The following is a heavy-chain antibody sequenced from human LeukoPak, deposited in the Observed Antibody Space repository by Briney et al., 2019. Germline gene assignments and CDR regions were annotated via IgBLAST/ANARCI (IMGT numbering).Heavy chain of an antibody. CDR2: IYYSGST. V-gene: IGHV4-39*07. CDR1: GGSISSSSYY. J-gene: IGHJ6*03. D-gene: IGHD2-8*01. CDR3: AREGYCTNGVCYTLYYYYYMDV. Sequence: PSETLSLTCTVSGGSISSSSYYWGWIRQPPGKGLEWIGSIYYSGSTYYNPSLKSRVTISVDTSKNQFSLKLSSVTAADTAVYYCAREGYCTNGVCYTLYYYYYMDVWGKGTTVTVSS.